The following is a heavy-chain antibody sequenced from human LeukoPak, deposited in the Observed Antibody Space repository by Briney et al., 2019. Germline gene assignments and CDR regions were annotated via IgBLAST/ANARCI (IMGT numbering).Heavy chain of an antibody. CDR3: AKDTHYGSGYDAFDI. CDR2: ISWNSGSI. D-gene: IGHD3-10*01. J-gene: IGHJ3*02. CDR1: GFTFDDYA. Sequence: PGRSLRLSCAASGFTFDDYAMHWVRQAPGKGLEWVSGISWNSGSIGYADSVKGRFTISRDNAKNSLYLQMNSLRAEDTALYYCAKDTHYGSGYDAFDIWGQGTMVTVSS. V-gene: IGHV3-9*01.